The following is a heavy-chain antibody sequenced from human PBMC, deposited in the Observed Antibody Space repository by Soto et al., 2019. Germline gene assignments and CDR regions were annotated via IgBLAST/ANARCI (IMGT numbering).Heavy chain of an antibody. CDR1: GGSISSSSYY. V-gene: IGHV4-39*01. CDR3: ARGRPGIEGVDP. J-gene: IGHJ5*02. D-gene: IGHD1-26*01. Sequence: PSETLSLTCTVSGGSISSSSYYWGWIRQPPGKGLEWMGGIYYSGSTYFNPSLKSRVTISVDTSKNQFSLKLSSVTAADTAVYYCARGRPGIEGVDPWGQGTLVTVSS. CDR2: IYYSGST.